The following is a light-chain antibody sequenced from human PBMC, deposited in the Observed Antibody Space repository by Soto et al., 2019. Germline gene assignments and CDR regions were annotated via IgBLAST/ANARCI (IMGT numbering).Light chain of an antibody. CDR3: QQSYSTAWT. Sequence: DIQMNKSPSSLSASVGDRVTITGRASQSISSYLNWYQQKPGKAPKLLIYAASSLQSGVPSRFSGSGSGTDFTLTISSLQPEDFATYYCQQSYSTAWTFGQGTKVAIK. V-gene: IGKV1-39*01. CDR2: AAS. J-gene: IGKJ1*01. CDR1: QSISSY.